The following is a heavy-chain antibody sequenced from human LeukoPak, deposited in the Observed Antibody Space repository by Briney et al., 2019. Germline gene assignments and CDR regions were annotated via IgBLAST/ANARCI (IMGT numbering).Heavy chain of an antibody. CDR1: GGSFSGYY. CDR2: INHSGST. CDR3: ARGRIQYSSSSARADY. Sequence: KPSETLSLTCAVYGGSFSGYYWSWIRQPPGKGLEWIGEINHSGSTNYIPSLKSRVTISVDTSKNQFSLKLSSVTAADTAVYYCARGRIQYSSSSARADYWGQGTLVTVSS. V-gene: IGHV4-34*01. D-gene: IGHD6-6*01. J-gene: IGHJ4*02.